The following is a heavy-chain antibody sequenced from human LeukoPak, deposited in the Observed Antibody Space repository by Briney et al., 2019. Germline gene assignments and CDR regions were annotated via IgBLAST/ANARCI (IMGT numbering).Heavy chain of an antibody. CDR3: ARAKSGSYYHFDY. V-gene: IGHV4-34*01. J-gene: IGHJ4*02. D-gene: IGHD1-26*01. CDR1: GGSLSGYY. CDR2: INHSGST. Sequence: SETLSLTCAVYGGSLSGYYWSWIRQPPGKGLEWIGEINHSGSTNYNPSLKSRVTISVDTSKNQFSLKLSSVTAADTAVYYCARAKSGSYYHFDYWGQGTLVTVSS.